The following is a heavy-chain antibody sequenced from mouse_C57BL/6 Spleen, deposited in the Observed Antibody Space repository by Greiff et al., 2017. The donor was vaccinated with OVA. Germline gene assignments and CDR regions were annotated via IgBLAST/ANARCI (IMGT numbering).Heavy chain of an antibody. V-gene: IGHV1-15*01. CDR1: GYTFTDYE. CDR3: TRPLSYGGPWFAY. Sequence: VQLQQSGAELVRPGASVTLSCKASGYTFTDYEMHWVKQTPVHGLEWIGAIDPETGGTSYNQKFKGKAILTADKSSSTAYMELRSLTSEDSAVYYCTRPLSYGGPWFAYWGQGTLVTVSA. CDR2: IDPETGGT. J-gene: IGHJ3*01. D-gene: IGHD1-1*01.